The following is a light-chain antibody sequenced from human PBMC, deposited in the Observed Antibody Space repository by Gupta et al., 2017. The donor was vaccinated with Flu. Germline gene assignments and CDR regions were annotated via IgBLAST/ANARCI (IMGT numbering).Light chain of an antibody. Sequence: DIQMTQSPSSLSASVGDRVTFTCRASQGIKIFLNWFQQKPGQAPKLLVHDASNLRIGAPSRFSGLGSGTDFNFTITGLLPEDVATYFCLQYDLFPYTFGLGTKL. CDR3: LQYDLFPYT. CDR1: QGIKIF. V-gene: IGKV1-33*01. CDR2: DAS. J-gene: IGKJ2*01.